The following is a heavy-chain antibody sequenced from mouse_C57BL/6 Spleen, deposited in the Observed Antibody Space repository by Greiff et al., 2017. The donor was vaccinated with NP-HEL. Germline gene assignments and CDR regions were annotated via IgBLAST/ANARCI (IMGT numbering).Heavy chain of an antibody. CDR3: ARWNYGQHGMDY. J-gene: IGHJ4*01. Sequence: VQLQQPGTELVKPGASVKLSCKASGYTFTSYWMHWVKQRPGQGLEWIGNINPSNGGTNYNEKFKSKATLTVDKSYSTAYMQLSSLSSEDSAFYYCARWNYGQHGMDYWGQGTSVTVSS. CDR2: INPSNGGT. V-gene: IGHV1-53*01. CDR1: GYTFTSYW. D-gene: IGHD1-1*02.